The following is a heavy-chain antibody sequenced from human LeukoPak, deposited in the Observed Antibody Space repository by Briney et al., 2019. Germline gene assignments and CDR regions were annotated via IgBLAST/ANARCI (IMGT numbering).Heavy chain of an antibody. Sequence: GASVKVSCKASGYTFTGYYIHWVRQAPRQGLEWMGWINPNSGDTTYAQNFQGRVTMTRDTSISTAYMDLSSLRSGDTAVYYCARSKSSDYGDRYFFDYWGQGTLVTVSS. CDR3: ARSKSSDYGDRYFFDY. CDR1: GYTFTGYY. J-gene: IGHJ4*02. V-gene: IGHV1-2*02. D-gene: IGHD4-17*01. CDR2: INPNSGDT.